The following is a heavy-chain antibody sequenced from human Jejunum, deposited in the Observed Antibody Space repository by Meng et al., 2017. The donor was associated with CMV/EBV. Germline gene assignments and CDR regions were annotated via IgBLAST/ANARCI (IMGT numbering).Heavy chain of an antibody. Sequence: EGKLVESGVWLIQPGGSRRLSCASSGFSVRSNYISWVRQAPGKGLEWVTLIYSGSTTFYADSVKGRFTISRDNSKNVLYLQMNSVRAEDTALYHCVRNLGYTYGLVSWCQGTLVTVSS. CDR1: GFSVRSNY. CDR3: VRNLGYTYGLVS. D-gene: IGHD5-18*01. CDR2: IYSGSTT. V-gene: IGHV3-66*01. J-gene: IGHJ5*02.